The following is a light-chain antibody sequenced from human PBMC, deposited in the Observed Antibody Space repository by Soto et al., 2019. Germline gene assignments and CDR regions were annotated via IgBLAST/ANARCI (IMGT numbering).Light chain of an antibody. CDR2: ATY. CDR1: QDINIF. Sequence: DIQMRQSPSSLSASVGDRVTITCRASQDINIFLNRYQQKPGKAPKLLIYATYTFASGVPSGFSVSGSGTHYSLTISSLQPEDFATYFCQQTYSMVTFGQGTKVESK. CDR3: QQTYSMVT. V-gene: IGKV1-39*01. J-gene: IGKJ2*01.